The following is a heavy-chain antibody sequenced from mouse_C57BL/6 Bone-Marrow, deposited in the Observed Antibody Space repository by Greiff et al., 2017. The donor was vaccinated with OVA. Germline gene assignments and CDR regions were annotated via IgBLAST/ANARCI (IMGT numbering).Heavy chain of an antibody. CDR2: ISSGGDYI. Sequence: EVKVVESGEGLVKPGGSLKLSCAASGFTFSSYAMSWVCQTLEKRLEWVGYISSGGDYIYYADNVKGRFTISRVNARNTLYLQMSSLKSEDTAMYYCTRDIGDYGYWGQGTTLTVSS. CDR1: GFTFSSYA. J-gene: IGHJ2*01. V-gene: IGHV5-9-1*02. CDR3: TRDIGDYGY. D-gene: IGHD2-4*01.